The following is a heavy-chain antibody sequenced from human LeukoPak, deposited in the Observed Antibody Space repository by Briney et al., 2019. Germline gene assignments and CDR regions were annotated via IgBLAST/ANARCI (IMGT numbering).Heavy chain of an antibody. J-gene: IGHJ3*02. Sequence: ASVKVSCKASGYTFTGYYMHWVRQAPGQGLEWMGWINPNSGGTNYAQKFQGRVTMTRDTSISTAYMEQSRLRSDDTAVYYCARDGMTTVTTHAFDIWGQGTMVTVSS. CDR1: GYTFTGYY. D-gene: IGHD4-17*01. V-gene: IGHV1-2*02. CDR3: ARDGMTTVTTHAFDI. CDR2: INPNSGGT.